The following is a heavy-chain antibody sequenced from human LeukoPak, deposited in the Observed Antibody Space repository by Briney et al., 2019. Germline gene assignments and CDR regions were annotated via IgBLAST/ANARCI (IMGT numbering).Heavy chain of an antibody. J-gene: IGHJ4*02. Sequence: PSETLSLTCAVYGGSFSGYYWSWIRQPPGKGLEWIGEINHSGSTNYNPSLKSRVTISVDTSKNQFSLKLSSVTAADTAVYYCARLLWGDSPKWGQGTLVTVSS. CDR3: ARLLWGDSPK. V-gene: IGHV4-34*01. D-gene: IGHD2-21*01. CDR2: INHSGST. CDR1: GGSFSGYY.